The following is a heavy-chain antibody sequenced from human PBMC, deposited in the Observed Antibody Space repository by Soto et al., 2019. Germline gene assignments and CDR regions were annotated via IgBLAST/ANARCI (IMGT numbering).Heavy chain of an antibody. CDR2: ISSSSSYI. D-gene: IGHD3-10*01. V-gene: IGHV3-21*01. CDR1: GVTLSSYS. J-gene: IGHJ6*02. Sequence: PGGSLRLSCAASGVTLSSYSMNWVRQAPGKGLEWVSSISSSSSYIYYADSVKGRFTISRDNAKNSLYLQMNSLRAEDTAVYYCASDPVRDYYYYGMDVWGQGTTVTVSS. CDR3: ASDPVRDYYYYGMDV.